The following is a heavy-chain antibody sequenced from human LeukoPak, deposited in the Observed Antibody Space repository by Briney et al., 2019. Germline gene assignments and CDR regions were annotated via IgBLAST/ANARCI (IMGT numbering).Heavy chain of an antibody. D-gene: IGHD3-22*01. Sequence: GRSLRLSCAASGFTFSNAWMSWVRQAPGKGLEWVGRIKSKTDGGTTDYAAPVKGRFTISRDDSKNTLYLQMNSLKTEDTAVYYCTAGSLTYYYDSSGYDPDYWGQGTLVTVSS. CDR1: GFTFSNAW. J-gene: IGHJ4*02. CDR3: TAGSLTYYYDSSGYDPDY. CDR2: IKSKTDGGTT. V-gene: IGHV3-15*01.